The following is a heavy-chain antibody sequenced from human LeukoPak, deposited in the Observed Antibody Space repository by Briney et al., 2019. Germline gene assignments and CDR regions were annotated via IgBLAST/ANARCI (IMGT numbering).Heavy chain of an antibody. CDR1: GLTFKNAW. Sequence: GGSLRLSCAASGLTFKNAWMSWVRQAPGKGLEWVGRIKSKTDGGTTEYAAAVKGRFTISRDDSKNTLYLQMNSLRVEDTAVYYCARPVGGYCSGGGCPRATFDIWGQGTRVTVSS. CDR2: IKSKTDGGTT. V-gene: IGHV3-15*01. CDR3: ARPVGGYCSGGGCPRATFDI. D-gene: IGHD2-15*01. J-gene: IGHJ3*02.